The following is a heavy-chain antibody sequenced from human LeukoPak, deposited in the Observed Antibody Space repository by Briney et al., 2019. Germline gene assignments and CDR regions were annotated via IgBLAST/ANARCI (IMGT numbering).Heavy chain of an antibody. Sequence: GGSLRLSCAASGSTFSSNEMNWVRQAPGKGLEWVSYISSSGSYIYYVDSVKGRFTISRDNAKNSLYLQMNSLRAEDTAVYYCARDPPNYYGSGSYYRRRGNWFDPCGQGTLVTVSS. CDR2: ISSSGSYI. V-gene: IGHV3-48*03. CDR3: ARDPPNYYGSGSYYRRRGNWFDP. J-gene: IGHJ5*02. D-gene: IGHD3-10*01. CDR1: GSTFSSNE.